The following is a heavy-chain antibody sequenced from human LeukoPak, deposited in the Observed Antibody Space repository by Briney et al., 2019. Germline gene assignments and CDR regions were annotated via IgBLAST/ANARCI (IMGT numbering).Heavy chain of an antibody. CDR2: IVYDGRNK. J-gene: IGHJ3*02. CDR3: ARGVYFAFDI. CDR1: GFTFSSYA. D-gene: IGHD2/OR15-2a*01. V-gene: IGHV3-30*04. Sequence: GGSLRLSCAASGFTFSSYAMHWVRQAPGKGLEWVAVIVYDGRNKYYADSVKGRFTISRDNSKNTLYLQMNSLRAEDTAVYYCARGVYFAFDIWGQGTMVTVSS.